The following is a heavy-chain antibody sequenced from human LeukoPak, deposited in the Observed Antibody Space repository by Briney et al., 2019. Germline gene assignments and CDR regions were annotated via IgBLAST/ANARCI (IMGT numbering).Heavy chain of an antibody. CDR1: GGSINNYY. V-gene: IGHV4-59*01. CDR3: ARDVGSTSTNWFDS. J-gene: IGHJ5*01. CDR2: IYYSGST. D-gene: IGHD2-2*01. Sequence: PSETLSLTCTVSGGSINNYYWSWIRQPPGKGLEWIGYIYYSGSTNYNPSLKSRVTISVDTSKNQFSLKLSSVTAADTAVYYCARDVGSTSTNWFDSWGQGTLVTVSS.